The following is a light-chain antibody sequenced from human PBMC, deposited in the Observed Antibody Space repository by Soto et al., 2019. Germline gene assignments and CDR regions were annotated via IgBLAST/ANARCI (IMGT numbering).Light chain of an antibody. CDR2: AAS. CDR1: QSISSY. V-gene: IGKV1-39*01. J-gene: IGKJ3*01. CDR3: QQSYSTPPIFS. Sequence: DIQMTQSPSSLSASVGDRVTITCRASQSISSYLNWYQQKPGKAPKLLIYAASSLQSGVPSRFSRSGSRTNFTLTISSLQPEYFATYYCQQSYSTPPIFSFGPGTKVDIK.